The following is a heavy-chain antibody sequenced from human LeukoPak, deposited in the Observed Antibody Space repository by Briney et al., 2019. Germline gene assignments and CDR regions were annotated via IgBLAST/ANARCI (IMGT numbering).Heavy chain of an antibody. V-gene: IGHV4-34*01. D-gene: IGHD2-15*01. Sequence: SETLSLTCAVYGGSFSGYYWSWIRQPPGKGLEWIGEVNHSGSTKYNPSLKSRVTISVDTSKNQFSQKLTSVAAADTAMYYCAGAIIIGGTYVDYWGRGTLVTVSS. CDR2: VNHSGST. CDR3: AGAIIIGGTYVDY. J-gene: IGHJ4*02. CDR1: GGSFSGYY.